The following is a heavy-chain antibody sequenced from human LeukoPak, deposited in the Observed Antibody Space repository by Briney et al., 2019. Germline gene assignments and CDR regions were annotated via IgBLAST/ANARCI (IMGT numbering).Heavy chain of an antibody. Sequence: SVKVSCKATGGTFSSYAISWVRQAPGQGLEWMGRIIPIFGTANYAQKFQGRVTITADESTSTAYMELSSLRSEDTAVYYCASPGGIYCSSTSCYRAGFDYWGQGTLVTVSS. CDR1: GGTFSSYA. J-gene: IGHJ4*02. V-gene: IGHV1-69*01. CDR3: ASPGGIYCSSTSCYRAGFDY. D-gene: IGHD2-2*01. CDR2: IIPIFGTA.